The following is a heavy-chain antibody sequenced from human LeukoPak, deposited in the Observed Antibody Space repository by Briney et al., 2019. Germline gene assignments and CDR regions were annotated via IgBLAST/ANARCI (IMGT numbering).Heavy chain of an antibody. Sequence: GGSLRVSCAASGFTFSSYSMNWVRQAPGKGMECVSSISSSSSYIYYADSVKGRFTISRDNAKNTLYLQMNSLRAEDTAVYYCARVVALSENAFGIWGQGTMVTVSS. CDR1: GFTFSSYS. CDR3: ARVVALSENAFGI. J-gene: IGHJ3*02. D-gene: IGHD2-21*01. CDR2: ISSSSSYI. V-gene: IGHV3-21*01.